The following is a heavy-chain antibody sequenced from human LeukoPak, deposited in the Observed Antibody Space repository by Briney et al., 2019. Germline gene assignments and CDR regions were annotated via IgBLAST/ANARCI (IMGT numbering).Heavy chain of an antibody. D-gene: IGHD2-2*01. V-gene: IGHV4-59*01. J-gene: IGHJ3*02. Sequence: TSETLSLTCTVSGGSISSYYWSWIRQPPGKGLEWIGQMFYSGSTNYNPSLKSRVTISVDTSKNQFSLKLSSVTAADTAVYYCARLGYCSSTSCLSDAFDIWGQGTMVTVSS. CDR3: ARLGYCSSTSCLSDAFDI. CDR2: MFYSGST. CDR1: GGSISSYY.